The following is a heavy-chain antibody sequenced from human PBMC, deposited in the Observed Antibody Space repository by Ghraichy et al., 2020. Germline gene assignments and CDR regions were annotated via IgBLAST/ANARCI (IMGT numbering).Heavy chain of an antibody. J-gene: IGHJ4*02. CDR2: SRNKARGYTT. D-gene: IGHD3-16*01. CDR3: ARADSGAYPPIDY. Sequence: GESPNISCAASGFTFSDHYMDWVRQAPGKGLEWVGRSRNKARGYTTEYAASVRGRFTVSRDDSKNSLYLQMNSLKTEDTAVYYCARADSGAYPPIDYWGQGTLVTVSS. CDR1: GFTFSDHY. V-gene: IGHV3-72*01.